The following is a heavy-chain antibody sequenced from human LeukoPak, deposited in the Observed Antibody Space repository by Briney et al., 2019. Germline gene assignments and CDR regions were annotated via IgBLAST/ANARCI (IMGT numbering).Heavy chain of an antibody. CDR3: ARGGGEYSSSSGVY. CDR2: ISSSSSYI. Sequence: GSLRLSCVASGFTFSSYSMNWVRQAPGKGLEWVSSISSSSSYIYYADSVKGRFTISRDNAKNSLYLQMNSLRAEDTAVYYCARGGGEYSSSSGVYWGQGILVTVSS. D-gene: IGHD6-6*01. J-gene: IGHJ4*02. CDR1: GFTFSSYS. V-gene: IGHV3-21*01.